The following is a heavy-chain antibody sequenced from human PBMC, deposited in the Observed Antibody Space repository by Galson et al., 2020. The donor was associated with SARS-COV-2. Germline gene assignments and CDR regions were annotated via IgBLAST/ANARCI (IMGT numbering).Heavy chain of an antibody. J-gene: IGHJ6*02. V-gene: IGHV4-59*01. CDR3: ARDLGPLAARQYYYYYGMDV. CDR2: IYYSGST. CDR1: GGSISSYY. D-gene: IGHD6-6*01. Sequence: SETLSLTCTVSGGSISSYYWSWIRQPPGKGLEWIGYIYYSGSTNYNPSLKSRVTISVDTSKNQFSLKLSSVTAADTAVYYCARDLGPLAARQYYYYYGMDVWGQGTTVTVSS.